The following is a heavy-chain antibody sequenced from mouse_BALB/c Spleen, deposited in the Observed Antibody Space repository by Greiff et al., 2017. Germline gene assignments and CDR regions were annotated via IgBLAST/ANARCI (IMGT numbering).Heavy chain of an antibody. Sequence: EVMLVESGPGLVKPSQSLSLTCTVTGYSITSDYAWNWIRQFPGNKLEWMGYISYSGSTSYNPSLKSRISITRDTSKNQFFLQLNSVTTEDTATYYCARDNDGYYVDYWGQGTTLTVSS. J-gene: IGHJ2*01. CDR1: GYSITSDYA. D-gene: IGHD2-3*01. V-gene: IGHV3-2*02. CDR3: ARDNDGYYVDY. CDR2: ISYSGST.